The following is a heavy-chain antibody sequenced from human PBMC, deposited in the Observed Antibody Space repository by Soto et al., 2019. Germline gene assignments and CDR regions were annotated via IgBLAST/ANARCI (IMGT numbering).Heavy chain of an antibody. Sequence: EVQLVESGGGLVQRGGSLRLSCAASGFTFSSYWLHWVRQTPGKGLVWISRINSDGSITSYADSVKGRFTISRDNVKNTLYLQMNSLRAEDTAVYYCAKDIGRTTVNNEWGQGTLVTVSS. V-gene: IGHV3-74*01. J-gene: IGHJ4*02. CDR1: GFTFSSYW. CDR3: AKDIGRTTVNNE. CDR2: INSDGSIT. D-gene: IGHD4-17*01.